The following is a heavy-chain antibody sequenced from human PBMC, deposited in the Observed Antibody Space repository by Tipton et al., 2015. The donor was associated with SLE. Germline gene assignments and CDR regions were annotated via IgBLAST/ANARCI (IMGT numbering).Heavy chain of an antibody. V-gene: IGHV3-23*03. D-gene: IGHD1-26*01. CDR3: AKDRGSPYND. CDR2: IYSGGSST. J-gene: IGHJ6*04. CDR1: GFTFSSYA. Sequence: LRLSCAASGFTFSSYAMSWVRQAPGKGLEWVSVIYSGGSSTYYADSVKGRFTISRDNSKNTLYLQMNSLRSEDTAVYYCAKDRGSPYNDWGKGTTVTVSP.